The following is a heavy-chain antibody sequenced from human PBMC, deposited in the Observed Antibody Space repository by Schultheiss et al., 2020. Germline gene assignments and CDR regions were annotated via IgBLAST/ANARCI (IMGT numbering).Heavy chain of an antibody. J-gene: IGHJ4*02. V-gene: IGHV4-4*07. CDR1: GGSISSYY. D-gene: IGHD2-2*01. Sequence: SETLSLTCTVSGGSISSYYWTWIRQPAGKGLEWIGQIYSSGSTNYNSSLKSRITMSIDTSKNQFSLKLSSVTAADTAVYYCARGVRRRIVVVPAAPGGCDYWGQGTLVTVSS. CDR2: IYSSGST. CDR3: ARGVRRRIVVVPAAPGGCDY.